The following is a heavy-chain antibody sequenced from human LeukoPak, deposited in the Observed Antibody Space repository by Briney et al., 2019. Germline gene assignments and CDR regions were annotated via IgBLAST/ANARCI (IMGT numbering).Heavy chain of an antibody. Sequence: ASVKVSCKGSGYTFTDFGISWVRQAPGLGPEWMGWISAYNGDIIYGQKFQGRVTMTTDTSTSTAYMELRSLRSDDTAVYYCASSGENYYDSSGYYYFDYWGQGTLVTVSS. J-gene: IGHJ4*02. CDR1: GYTFTDFG. CDR2: ISAYNGDI. V-gene: IGHV1-18*01. CDR3: ASSGENYYDSSGYYYFDY. D-gene: IGHD3-22*01.